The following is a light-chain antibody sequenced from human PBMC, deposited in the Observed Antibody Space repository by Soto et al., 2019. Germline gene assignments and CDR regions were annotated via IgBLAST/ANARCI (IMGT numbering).Light chain of an antibody. CDR2: DVF. Sequence: EIVLTQSPATLSLSPGERATLSCRASQSVGGYLGWYQPRPGQAPRLLIYDVFNRATGIPARFSGSGSGTDFTLTISSLEPADFAVYYCQHRSNWLWTFGPGTKVEVK. V-gene: IGKV3-11*01. J-gene: IGKJ1*01. CDR3: QHRSNWLWT. CDR1: QSVGGY.